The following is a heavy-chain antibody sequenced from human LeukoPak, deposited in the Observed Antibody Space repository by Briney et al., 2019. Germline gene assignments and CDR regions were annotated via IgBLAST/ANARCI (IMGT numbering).Heavy chain of an antibody. Sequence: SETLSLTCAVYGGSLSGYYWSWIRQPPGKGLEWIGEINHSGSTNYNPSLKSRVTISVDTSKNQFSLKLSSVTAADTAVYYCARYGLSTMVRGTKGAYFDYWGQGTLVTVSS. D-gene: IGHD3-10*01. CDR1: GGSLSGYY. CDR3: ARYGLSTMVRGTKGAYFDY. J-gene: IGHJ4*02. CDR2: INHSGST. V-gene: IGHV4-34*01.